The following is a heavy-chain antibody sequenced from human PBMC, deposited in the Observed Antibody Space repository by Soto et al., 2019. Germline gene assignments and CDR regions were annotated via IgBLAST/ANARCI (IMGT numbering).Heavy chain of an antibody. CDR3: AKDRKQLWSDFDY. Sequence: PGGSLRLSCEASGFTFDDYAMTWVRQSPGKGLEWVSSISGNGYSAYYADSVKGRFTISRDKSKNTVSLQMDSLRAEDTAVYYCAKDRKQLWSDFDYWGQGTLVTVPQ. J-gene: IGHJ4*02. CDR1: GFTFDDYA. CDR2: ISGNGYSA. D-gene: IGHD1-1*01. V-gene: IGHV3-23*01.